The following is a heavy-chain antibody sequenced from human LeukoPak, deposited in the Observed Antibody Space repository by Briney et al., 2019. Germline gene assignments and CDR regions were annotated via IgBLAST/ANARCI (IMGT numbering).Heavy chain of an antibody. V-gene: IGHV5-51*01. Sequence: GESLKISRKGSGYSFNSYWIGWVLQMPGKGLEWMGIIYPGDSYTRYSPSFQGQVTISADKSISNAYLRWSSLKASDTAMYYCARQLWDSSGYYVDYWGQGTLVTVSS. CDR2: IYPGDSYT. CDR1: GYSFNSYW. CDR3: ARQLWDSSGYYVDY. J-gene: IGHJ4*02. D-gene: IGHD3-22*01.